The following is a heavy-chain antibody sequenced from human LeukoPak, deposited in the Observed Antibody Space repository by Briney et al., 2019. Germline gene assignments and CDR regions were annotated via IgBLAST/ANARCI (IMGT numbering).Heavy chain of an antibody. J-gene: IGHJ4*02. CDR2: ISAYSGNT. Sequence: GASVKVSCKASGYTFTSYGISWVRQAPGQGLEWMGWISAYSGNTNYAQKLQGRVTMTTDTSTSTAYMELRSLRSDDTAVYYCARFAGYDFWSGYHDYWGQGTLVTVSS. D-gene: IGHD3-3*01. CDR1: GYTFTSYG. V-gene: IGHV1-18*01. CDR3: ARFAGYDFWSGYHDY.